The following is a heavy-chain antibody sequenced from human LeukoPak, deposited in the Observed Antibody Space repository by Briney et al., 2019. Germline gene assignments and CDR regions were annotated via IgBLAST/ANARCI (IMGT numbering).Heavy chain of an antibody. Sequence: GASVKVSCKASGYTFTSYDINWVRQATGQGLEWMGWMNPNSGNTGYAQKFQGRVTMTRNTSISTAYMELSSLRSEDTAVYYCARARYCSGGSCRGWFDPWGQGTLVTVSS. CDR1: GYTFTSYD. CDR3: ARARYCSGGSCRGWFDP. V-gene: IGHV1-8*01. J-gene: IGHJ5*02. CDR2: MNPNSGNT. D-gene: IGHD2-15*01.